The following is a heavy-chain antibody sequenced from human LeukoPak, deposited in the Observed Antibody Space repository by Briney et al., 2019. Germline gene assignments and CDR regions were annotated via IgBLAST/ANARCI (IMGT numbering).Heavy chain of an antibody. D-gene: IGHD4-17*01. Sequence: GGSLRLSCAASGFTFSSYEMNWVRQAPGKGLEWVSYISSSGSTIYYADSVKGRFTISRDNAKNSLYLQMNSLRAEDTAVYYCARVAINDYGDYFDYWAREPWSPSPQ. CDR3: ARVAINDYGDYFDY. CDR2: ISSSGSTI. V-gene: IGHV3-48*03. J-gene: IGHJ4*02. CDR1: GFTFSSYE.